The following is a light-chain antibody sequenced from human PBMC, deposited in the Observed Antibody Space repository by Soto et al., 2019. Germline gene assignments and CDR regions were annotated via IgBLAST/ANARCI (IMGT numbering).Light chain of an antibody. J-gene: IGLJ1*01. Sequence: QSVLTQPASVSGSPAQSITISCTGTSSDVGGYNYVSWYQQHPGKAPKLMIYDVSNRPSGVSNRFSGSKSGNTASLTISGLQAEDEADYYCSSYTSSSPLFGTGTKVTVL. V-gene: IGLV2-14*01. CDR2: DVS. CDR1: SSDVGGYNY. CDR3: SSYTSSSPL.